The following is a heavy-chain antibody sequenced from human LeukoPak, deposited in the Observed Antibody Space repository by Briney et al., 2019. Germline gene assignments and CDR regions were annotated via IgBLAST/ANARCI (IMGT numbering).Heavy chain of an antibody. V-gene: IGHV3-23*01. CDR2: ISGRGGST. CDR1: GFTFSSYG. D-gene: IGHD3-9*01. Sequence: GGSLRLSCAASGFTFSSYGMSWVRQAPGKGLEWVTAISGRGGSTYYADSVKGRFTISRDNSKNTLYLQMNSLRVEDTAVYYCAKSLADYYDILTGALGYWGQGTLVTVSS. CDR3: AKSLADYYDILTGALGY. J-gene: IGHJ4*02.